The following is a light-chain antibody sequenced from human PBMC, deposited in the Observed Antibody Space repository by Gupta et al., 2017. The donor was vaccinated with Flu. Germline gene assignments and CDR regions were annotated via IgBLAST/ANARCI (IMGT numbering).Light chain of an antibody. J-gene: IGLJ1*01. CDR1: SSDVGGYIY. Sequence: QSALTQPRSLSGSPGQSVTISCTGTSSDVGGYIYVSWYQQHPDKAPKLMIYDVSKRPSGVPDRFSGSKSGTAASLTISGPQAEDEANYYCCSYAGSFTYVFGAGTKVTVL. CDR3: CSYAGSFTYV. CDR2: DVS. V-gene: IGLV2-11*01.